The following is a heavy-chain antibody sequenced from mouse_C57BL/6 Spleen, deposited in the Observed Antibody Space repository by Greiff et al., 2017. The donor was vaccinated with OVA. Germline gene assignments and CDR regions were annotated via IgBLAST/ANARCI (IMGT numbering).Heavy chain of an antibody. CDR1: GYTFTSYW. Sequence: QVQLQQPGAELVKPGASVKLSCKASGYTFTSYWMQWVKQRPGQGLEWIGEIDPSDSYTNYNQKFKGKATLTVDTSSSTAYMQLSSLTSEDSAVYYCGFQGAYWGQGTLVTVSA. V-gene: IGHV1-50*01. J-gene: IGHJ3*01. CDR2: IDPSDSYT. CDR3: GFQGAY.